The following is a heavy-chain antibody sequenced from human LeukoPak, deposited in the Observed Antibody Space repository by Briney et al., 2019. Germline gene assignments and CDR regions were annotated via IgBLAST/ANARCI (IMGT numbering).Heavy chain of an antibody. CDR1: GGSIGSYY. Sequence: SETLSLTCTVSGGSIGSYYWSWIRQPPGKGLEWIGYIYYSGSTNYNPSLKSRVTTSVDTSKNQFSLKLSSVTAADTAVYYCARAGIDKTYYYDSSGYYGPYYFDYWGQGTLVTVSS. V-gene: IGHV4-59*08. D-gene: IGHD3-22*01. CDR2: IYYSGST. CDR3: ARAGIDKTYYYDSSGYYGPYYFDY. J-gene: IGHJ4*02.